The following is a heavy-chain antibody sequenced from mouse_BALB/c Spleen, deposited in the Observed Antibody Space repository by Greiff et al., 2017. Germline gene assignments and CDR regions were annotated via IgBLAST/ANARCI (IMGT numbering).Heavy chain of an antibody. V-gene: IGHV1S81*02. CDR2: INPSNGRT. CDR1: GYTFTSYW. D-gene: IGHD2-1*01. Sequence: QVQLQQPGAELVKPGASVKLSCKASGYTFTSYWMHWVKQRPGQGLEWIGEINPSNGRTNYNEKFKSKATLTVDQSSSTAYMQLSSLTSEDSAVYYCARKGKAMDYWGQGTSVTVSS. J-gene: IGHJ4*01. CDR3: ARKGKAMDY.